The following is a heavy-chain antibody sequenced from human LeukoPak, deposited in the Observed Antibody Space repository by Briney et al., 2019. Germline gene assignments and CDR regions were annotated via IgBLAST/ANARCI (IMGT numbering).Heavy chain of an antibody. CDR1: GFTFSSYS. D-gene: IGHD3-10*01. V-gene: IGHV3-21*01. CDR3: ASYMVRGALLY. CDR2: ISSSGNYK. J-gene: IGHJ4*02. Sequence: GGSLRLSCAASGFTFSSYSMHWVRQAPGKGLEWVSSISSSGNYKYYADSVKGRFTISRDNAKNSLYLQMNSLRAEDTAVYYCASYMVRGALLYWGQGTLVTVSS.